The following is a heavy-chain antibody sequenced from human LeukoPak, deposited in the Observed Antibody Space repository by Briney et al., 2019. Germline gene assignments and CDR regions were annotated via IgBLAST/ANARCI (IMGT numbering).Heavy chain of an antibody. J-gene: IGHJ5*02. D-gene: IGHD5-24*01. V-gene: IGHV3-23*01. Sequence: PGGSLRLSCAASGFTFSDYAMSWVRQARGKGLEWVSTVSGGGGPSIFYYADSVKGRFTISRDNSKNTIYLQMNSLRADDTAIYHCAYGGGSQFHAWGQGTLVVVSS. CDR2: VSGGGGPSIF. CDR3: AYGGGSQFHA. CDR1: GFTFSDYA.